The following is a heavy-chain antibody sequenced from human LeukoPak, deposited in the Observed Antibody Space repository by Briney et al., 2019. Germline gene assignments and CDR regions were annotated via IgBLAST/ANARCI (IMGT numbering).Heavy chain of an antibody. D-gene: IGHD3-22*01. Sequence: ASVKVSCKASGGTFSSYAISWVRQAPGQGLEWMGIINPSGGSTSYAQKFQGRVTMTRDTSTSTVYMELSSLRSEDTAVYYCASAYYYDSSGYLPLGYWGQGTLVTVSS. CDR2: INPSGGST. CDR3: ASAYYYDSSGYLPLGY. J-gene: IGHJ4*02. V-gene: IGHV1-46*01. CDR1: GGTFSSYA.